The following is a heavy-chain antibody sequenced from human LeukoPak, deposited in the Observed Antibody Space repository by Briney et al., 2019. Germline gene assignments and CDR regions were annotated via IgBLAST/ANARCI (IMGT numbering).Heavy chain of an antibody. D-gene: IGHD3-9*01. Sequence: ASVKVSCKTSGYTFTVYAIHWVRQAPGQGLEWVGRIDPHTGGTYSAQKFQGRVTLTRDASIDTAYMELSRLRSDDTAFYYCTRDLTITGPIGYWGQETLVTVSS. CDR1: GYTFTVYA. J-gene: IGHJ4*02. CDR2: IDPHTGGT. CDR3: TRDLTITGPIGY. V-gene: IGHV1-2*06.